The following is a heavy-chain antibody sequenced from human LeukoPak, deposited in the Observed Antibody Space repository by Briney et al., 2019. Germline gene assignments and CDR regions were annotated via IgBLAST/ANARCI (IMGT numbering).Heavy chain of an antibody. Sequence: GASVKVSCKASGYTFTSYAMHWVRQAPGQRLEWMGWINAGNGNTKYSKKFQGRVTITRDTSASTAYMELSSLRSEDTAVYYCASAPQTPKPYCSGGSCYLYYYYGMDVWGQGTTVTVSS. CDR1: GYTFTSYA. CDR3: ASAPQTPKPYCSGGSCYLYYYYGMDV. CDR2: INAGNGNT. D-gene: IGHD2-15*01. J-gene: IGHJ6*02. V-gene: IGHV1-3*01.